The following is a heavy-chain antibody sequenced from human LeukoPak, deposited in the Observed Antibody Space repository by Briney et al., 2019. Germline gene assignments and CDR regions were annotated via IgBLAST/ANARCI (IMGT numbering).Heavy chain of an antibody. V-gene: IGHV3-53*01. D-gene: IGHD6-13*01. CDR3: AKAGIRFYYYYYYMDV. CDR2: IYSGGST. J-gene: IGHJ6*03. CDR1: GFPVSSNY. Sequence: GGSLRLSCAASGFPVSSNYMSWVRQAPGKGLEWVSIIYSGGSTYYADSVKGRFTISRDNSKNTVYLQMNSLRAEDTAVYYCAKAGIRFYYYYYYMDVWGKGTTVTISS.